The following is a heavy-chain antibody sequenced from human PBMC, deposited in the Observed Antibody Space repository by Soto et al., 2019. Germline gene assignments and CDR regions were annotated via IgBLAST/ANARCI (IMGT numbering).Heavy chain of an antibody. D-gene: IGHD6-19*01. J-gene: IGHJ4*02. CDR1: VFTFSSYA. CDR3: AKEAPYSSGWYEEYYFDY. Sequence: LRLSFSASVFTFSSYAMSWVRQAPWKGLEWVSAISGSGGSTYYADSVKGRFTISRDNSKNTLYLQMNSLRAEDTAVYYCAKEAPYSSGWYEEYYFDYWGQGTLVTVSS. V-gene: IGHV3-23*01. CDR2: ISGSGGST.